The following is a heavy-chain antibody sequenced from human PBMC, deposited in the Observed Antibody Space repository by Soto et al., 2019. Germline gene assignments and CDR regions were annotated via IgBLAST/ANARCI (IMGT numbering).Heavy chain of an antibody. CDR1: GFTVSSNS. Sequence: GGSLRLSCAASGFTVSSNSMSWVRQAPGKGLEWVSVIYTGGTTYYADSVKGRFTISRNSSKNTLYLQMNSLRDEDTAVYYCARVSVYYYMDVWGKGTTVTVSS. J-gene: IGHJ6*03. D-gene: IGHD3-3*02. CDR3: ARVSVYYYMDV. V-gene: IGHV3-53*04. CDR2: IYTGGTT.